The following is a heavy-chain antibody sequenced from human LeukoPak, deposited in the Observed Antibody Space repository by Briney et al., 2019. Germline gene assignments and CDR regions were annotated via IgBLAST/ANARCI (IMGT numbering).Heavy chain of an antibody. CDR1: GFTFSSYA. J-gene: IGHJ4*02. CDR2: ISGSGGST. V-gene: IGHV3-23*01. CDR3: ARGQVGYYDRYFDY. Sequence: GGSLRLSCAASGFTFSSYAMSWVRQAPGKGLEWVSAISGSGGSTYYADSVKGRFTISRDNSKNTLYLQMNSLRAEDTAVYYCARGQVGYYDRYFDYWGQGTLVTVSS. D-gene: IGHD3-22*01.